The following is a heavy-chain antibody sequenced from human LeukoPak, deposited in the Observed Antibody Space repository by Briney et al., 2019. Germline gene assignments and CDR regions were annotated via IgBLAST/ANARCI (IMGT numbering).Heavy chain of an antibody. V-gene: IGHV1-69*04. D-gene: IGHD3-22*01. CDR2: IIPILGTT. CDR3: ARAPMSYDSSGFGGAFDI. CDR1: GGTFSSYA. J-gene: IGHJ3*02. Sequence: ASVKVSCKASGGTFSSYAISWVRQAPGQGLEWMGRIIPILGTTNYAQNFQGRVTITADKSTSTAYMELSSLRSEDTAMYYCARAPMSYDSSGFGGAFDIWGQGTMVTVSS.